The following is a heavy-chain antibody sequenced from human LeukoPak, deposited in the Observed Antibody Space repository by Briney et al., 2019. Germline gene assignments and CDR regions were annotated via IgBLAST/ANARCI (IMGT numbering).Heavy chain of an antibody. D-gene: IGHD2-15*01. CDR3: ARGKVVVPYGMDV. CDR1: GGTFSSYA. CDR2: IIPILGIA. Sequence: ASVKVSCKASGGTFSSYAISWVRQAPGQGREWMGRIIPILGIANYAQKFQGRVTITADKSTSTAYMELSSLRSEDTAVYYCARGKVVVPYGMDVWGQGTTVTVSS. J-gene: IGHJ6*02. V-gene: IGHV1-69*04.